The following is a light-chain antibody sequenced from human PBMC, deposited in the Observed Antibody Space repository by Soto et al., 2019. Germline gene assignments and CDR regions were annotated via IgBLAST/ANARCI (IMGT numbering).Light chain of an antibody. CDR1: SGSIASNY. V-gene: IGLV6-57*02. Sequence: NFMLTQPHSVSESPGKTVTISCTGSSGSIASNYVQWYQQRPGSAPTAVIYEDNQRHSGVPDRFSGSIDRSSNSASLTISGLETEDEADYYWQFYDSSSMVFGGGTKLTVL. CDR2: EDN. J-gene: IGLJ2*01. CDR3: QFYDSSSMV.